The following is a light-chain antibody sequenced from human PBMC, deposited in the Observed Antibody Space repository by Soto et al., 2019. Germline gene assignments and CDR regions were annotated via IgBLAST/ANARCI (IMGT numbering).Light chain of an antibody. CDR2: GAS. J-gene: IGKJ2*01. Sequence: EIVMTQSPATLSVSPGERATLSCRASRNINRKLAWYQQKPGQAPRLLISGASTRATGIPARFSGSGSGTEFTLTISSLQSEDFAVYYCQQYNNWPPYTFGQGTKLEIK. V-gene: IGKV3-15*01. CDR1: RNINRK. CDR3: QQYNNWPPYT.